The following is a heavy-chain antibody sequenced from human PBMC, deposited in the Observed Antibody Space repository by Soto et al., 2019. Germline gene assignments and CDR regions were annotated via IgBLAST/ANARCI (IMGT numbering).Heavy chain of an antibody. CDR3: ARATRYDYVWGSYRHYYGMDV. CDR1: GGSISSGDSY. J-gene: IGHJ6*02. Sequence: QVQLQESGPGLVKPSQTLSLTCTVSGGSISSGDSYWSWIRQPPGKGLEWIGYIYYSGSTYYNPSLKHRINISADTSKIEFSLKLSSVTAADTAVYYCARATRYDYVWGSYRHYYGMDVWGQGTTVTVSS. CDR2: IYYSGST. V-gene: IGHV4-30-4*01. D-gene: IGHD3-16*02.